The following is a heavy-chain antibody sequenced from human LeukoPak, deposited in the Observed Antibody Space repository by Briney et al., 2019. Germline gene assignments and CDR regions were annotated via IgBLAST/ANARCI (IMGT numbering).Heavy chain of an antibody. Sequence: PGGFLSLSCAASGFTFSDYYMFWIRLAPGKGLEWVSYISNSGSIIYYADSVKGRFIVSRDNAKDSLYLQMNSLRAEDTAVYYCARAVSADTAMVYFDYWGQGTLVTVSS. J-gene: IGHJ4*02. CDR2: ISNSGSII. D-gene: IGHD5-18*01. CDR1: GFTFSDYY. CDR3: ARAVSADTAMVYFDY. V-gene: IGHV3-11*01.